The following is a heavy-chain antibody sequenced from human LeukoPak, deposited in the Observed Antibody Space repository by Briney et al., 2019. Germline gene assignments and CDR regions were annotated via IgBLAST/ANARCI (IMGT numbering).Heavy chain of an antibody. CDR1: GFTFSSYA. V-gene: IGHV3-30*04. CDR2: ISYDGSNK. D-gene: IGHD3-10*01. CDR3: ARDYYGSGPFDY. Sequence: GRSLRLSCAASGFTFSSYATHWVRQAPGKGLEWVAVISYDGSNKYYADSVKGRFTISRDNSKNTLYLQMNSLRAEDTAVYYCARDYYGSGPFDYWGQGTLVTVSS. J-gene: IGHJ4*02.